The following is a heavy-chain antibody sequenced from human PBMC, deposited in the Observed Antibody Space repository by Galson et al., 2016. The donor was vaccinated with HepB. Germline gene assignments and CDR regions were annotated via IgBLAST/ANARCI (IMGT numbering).Heavy chain of an antibody. CDR1: GYSFSIYW. V-gene: IGHV5-51*01. J-gene: IGHJ4*02. CDR2: IYPGDSDT. D-gene: IGHD3/OR15-3a*01. CDR3: ARGLGRTAYYFDY. Sequence: QSGAEVKKPGESLKISCKGSGYSFSIYWIGWMRQMPGKGLEWMGIIYPGDSDTRYSPSFQGQVTVSADKSINTAYLQWSSLKASDTAMYYCARGLGRTAYYFDYWGQGTLVTVSS.